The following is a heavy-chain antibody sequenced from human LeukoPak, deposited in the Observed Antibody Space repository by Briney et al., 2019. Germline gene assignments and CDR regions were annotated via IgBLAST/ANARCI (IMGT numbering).Heavy chain of an antibody. CDR1: GGTFSSYA. D-gene: IGHD3-22*01. J-gene: IGHJ3*02. Sequence: ASVKVSCKASGGTFSSYAISWVRQAPGQGLEWMGRIIPILGIANYAQKFQGRVTITADKSTSTAYMELSSLRSEDTAVYYCATYYYDSSGYFGGAFDIWGQGTMVTVSS. CDR3: ATYYYDSSGYFGGAFDI. V-gene: IGHV1-69*04. CDR2: IIPILGIA.